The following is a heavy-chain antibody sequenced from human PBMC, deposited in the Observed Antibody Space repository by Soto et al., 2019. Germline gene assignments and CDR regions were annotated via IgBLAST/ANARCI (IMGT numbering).Heavy chain of an antibody. V-gene: IGHV1-2*04. Sequence: QVQLVQSGAEVKKPGASVKVSCKASGYTFTGYYMHWVRQAPGQGLEWMGWINPNSGGTNYAQKFQGWVTINRDTSISTAYMELSRLRSDDTAVDYCARGVVAGPKISGGLSNWFDPWGQGTLVTVSS. D-gene: IGHD6-19*01. CDR1: GYTFTGYY. CDR2: INPNSGGT. CDR3: ARGVVAGPKISGGLSNWFDP. J-gene: IGHJ5*02.